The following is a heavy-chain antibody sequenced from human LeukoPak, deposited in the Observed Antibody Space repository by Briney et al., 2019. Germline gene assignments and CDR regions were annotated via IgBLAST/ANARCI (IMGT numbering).Heavy chain of an antibody. D-gene: IGHD3-10*02. CDR1: GFTFSSYG. V-gene: IGHV3-48*04. CDR3: AELGITMIGGV. CDR2: ISSSGSTI. Sequence: GGSLRLSCAASGFTFSSYGMNWVRQAPGKGLEWVSYISSSGSTIYYADSVKGRFTISRDNAKNSLYLQMNSLRAEDTAVYYCAELGITMIGGVWGKGTTVSISS. J-gene: IGHJ6*04.